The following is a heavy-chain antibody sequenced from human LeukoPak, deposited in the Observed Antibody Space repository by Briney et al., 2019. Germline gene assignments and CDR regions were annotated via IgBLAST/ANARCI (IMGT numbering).Heavy chain of an antibody. CDR1: GGSISSYY. CDR3: ARIAATNAFDI. D-gene: IGHD6-13*01. J-gene: IGHJ3*02. V-gene: IGHV4-4*07. CDR2: IYTSGST. Sequence: SEALSLTCTAAGGSISSYYWSWIRQPAGKGLEWIGRIYTSGSTNYNPSLKSRVTMSVDTSKNQFSLKLSSVTAADTAVYYCARIAATNAFDIWGQGTMVTVSS.